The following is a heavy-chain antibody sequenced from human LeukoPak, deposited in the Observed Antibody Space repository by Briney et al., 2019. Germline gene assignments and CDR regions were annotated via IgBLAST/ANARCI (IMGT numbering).Heavy chain of an antibody. V-gene: IGHV3-30*03. CDR3: ARSNSSGWYWYFDL. Sequence: GGSLRLSCAASGFTFSSYGMHWARQAPGKGLEWVAVISYDGSNKYYADSVKGRFTISRDNSKNTLYLQMNSLRAEDTAVYYCARSNSSGWYWYFDLWGRGTLVTVSS. D-gene: IGHD6-19*01. J-gene: IGHJ2*01. CDR1: GFTFSSYG. CDR2: ISYDGSNK.